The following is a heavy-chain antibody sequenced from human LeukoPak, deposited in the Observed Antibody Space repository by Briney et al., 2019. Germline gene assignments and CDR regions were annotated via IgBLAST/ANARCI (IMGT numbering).Heavy chain of an antibody. CDR1: GYTFTSYG. D-gene: IGHD5-24*01. J-gene: IGHJ4*02. V-gene: IGHV1-69*11. CDR3: ARVDRDAEENFDC. Sequence: SVKVSCKASGYTFTSYGISWVRQAPGQGLEWMGRIIPILGTTNYAQKFQGRVTISADESTRTAYMELSSLRSEDTAMYYCARVDRDAEENFDCWGQGTLVTVSS. CDR2: IIPILGTT.